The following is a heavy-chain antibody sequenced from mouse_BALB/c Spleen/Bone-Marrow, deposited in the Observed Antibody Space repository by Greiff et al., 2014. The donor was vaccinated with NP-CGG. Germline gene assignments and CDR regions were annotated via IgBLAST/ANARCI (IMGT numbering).Heavy chain of an antibody. J-gene: IGHJ1*01. CDR2: IDPANGNT. CDR1: GFNIKDTY. V-gene: IGHV14-3*02. CDR3: ARGGTMATWYFDV. Sequence: EVQLQQSGAELVRPGASVKLSCTASGFNIKDTYMHWVKQRPEQGLEWIGRIDPANGNTKYDPKSQGKATITADTSSNTAYLQLSSLTSEDTAVYYCARGGTMATWYFDVWGAGTTVTVSS. D-gene: IGHD2-2*01.